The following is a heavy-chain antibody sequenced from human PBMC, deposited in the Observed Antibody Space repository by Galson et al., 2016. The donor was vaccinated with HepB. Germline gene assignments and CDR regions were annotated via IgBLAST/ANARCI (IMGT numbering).Heavy chain of an antibody. J-gene: IGHJ6*02. CDR1: GYTFNNYW. CDR3: AREGVVQLPGRGTSTYFYFGMDV. Sequence: QSGAEVKKPGESLRISCSTSGYTFNNYWIAWVRQMPGKGLEWMGIIYPDDSEARYSPSFRGQVTFSVDKSISTAFLQWTSLKASDTAIYYCAREGVVQLPGRGTSTYFYFGMDVWGQGTTVTVSS. D-gene: IGHD1-1*01. CDR2: IYPDDSEA. V-gene: IGHV5-51*01.